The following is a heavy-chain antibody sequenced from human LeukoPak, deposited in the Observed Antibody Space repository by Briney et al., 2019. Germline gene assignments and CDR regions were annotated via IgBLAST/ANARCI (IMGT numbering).Heavy chain of an antibody. CDR3: AKAALTQKYYYDSSGWAEDAFDI. CDR2: ISGSGGST. V-gene: IGHV3-23*01. D-gene: IGHD3-22*01. CDR1: GFTFSSYG. Sequence: HPGGSLRLSCAAPGFTFSSYGMSWVRQAPGKGLEWVSAISGSGGSTYYADSVKGRFTISRDNSKNTLYLQMNSLRAEDTAVYYCAKAALTQKYYYDSSGWAEDAFDIWGQGTMVTVSS. J-gene: IGHJ3*02.